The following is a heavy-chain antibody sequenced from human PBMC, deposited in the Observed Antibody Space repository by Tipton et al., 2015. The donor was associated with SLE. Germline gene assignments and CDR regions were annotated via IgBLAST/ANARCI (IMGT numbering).Heavy chain of an antibody. CDR1: GFTFSSYW. Sequence: SLRLSCAASGFTFSSYWMHWVRQAPGKGPVWVSRINSDGSSTSYADSVKGRFTISRDNAKNTLYLQMNSLRAEDTAVYYCASPLFLGYCSGGSCYPGCWGQGTLVTVSS. CDR3: ASPLFLGYCSGGSCYPGC. D-gene: IGHD2-15*01. CDR2: INSDGSST. V-gene: IGHV3-74*01. J-gene: IGHJ4*02.